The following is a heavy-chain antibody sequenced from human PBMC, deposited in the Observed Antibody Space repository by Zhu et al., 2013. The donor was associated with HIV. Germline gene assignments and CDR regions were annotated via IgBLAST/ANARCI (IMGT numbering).Heavy chain of an antibody. CDR2: ISGSGDTI. Sequence: VQLLESGGGLVHPGGSLSLSCAASGFTFSNFAMSWVRQAPGKGLEWVSTISGSGDTIYYVDSVKGRFTIFRDNSQNTLYLQMSSLRADDTAVYYCAKGLITGDFDYWGQGTLVHRLL. J-gene: IGHJ4*02. D-gene: IGHD7-27*01. CDR1: GFTFSNFA. V-gene: IGHV3-23*01. CDR3: AKGLITGDFDY.